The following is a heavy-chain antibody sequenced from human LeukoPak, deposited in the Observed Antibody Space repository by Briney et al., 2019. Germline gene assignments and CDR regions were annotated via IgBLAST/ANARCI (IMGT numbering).Heavy chain of an antibody. J-gene: IGHJ4*02. V-gene: IGHV1-2*02. CDR1: GFTFTDHS. Sequence: VASVKVSCKASGFTFTDHSIHWVRQAPGQGLDWMGYIDPSNDDTHYAPKFHGRVTMTGDTSIRTAYRELSRLKPDDTAVYYCARSLLVAFTHWGQGTLVSVSS. CDR3: ARSLLVAFTH. D-gene: IGHD5-12*01. CDR2: IDPSNDDT.